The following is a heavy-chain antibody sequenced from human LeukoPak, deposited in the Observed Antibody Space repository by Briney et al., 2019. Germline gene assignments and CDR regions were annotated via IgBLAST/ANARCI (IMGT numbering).Heavy chain of an antibody. Sequence: SETLSLTCAVYGGSFSGYYWTWIRQPPGKGLEWIGEINHSGSTNYNPSLKSRVTISVDTSKNQFSLKLSSVTAADTAVYYCARGKKRGGYNYDYWGQGTLVTVSS. J-gene: IGHJ4*02. V-gene: IGHV4-34*01. CDR3: ARGKKRGGYNYDY. D-gene: IGHD5-24*01. CDR2: INHSGST. CDR1: GGSFSGYY.